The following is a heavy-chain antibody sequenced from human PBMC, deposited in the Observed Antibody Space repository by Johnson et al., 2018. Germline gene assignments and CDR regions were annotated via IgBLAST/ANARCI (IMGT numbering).Heavy chain of an antibody. V-gene: IGHV3-48*02. D-gene: IGHD1-26*01. CDR3: ARDTSGSYLGYFQH. CDR1: GFTFSSYS. Sequence: VQLVESGGGLVQPGGSLRLSCAASGFTFSSYSMNWVRQAPGKGLEWVSYISSSSSTIYYADSVKGRFTISRDNAKNSLYLQMNSLRDEDTAVYYCARDTSGSYLGYFQHWGQGTRVTVSS. J-gene: IGHJ1*01. CDR2: ISSSSSTI.